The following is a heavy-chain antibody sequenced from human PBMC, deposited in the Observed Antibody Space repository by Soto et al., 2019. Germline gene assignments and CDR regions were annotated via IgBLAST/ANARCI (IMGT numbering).Heavy chain of an antibody. Sequence: SETLSLTCSVSGVSITNWYWTWIRHSPGMVLAGVGYVYHTGNTYSNPTLRSRVTILLYTSKYHVSLRLRSVTAADTAVYYCARVQCNWTLGGQGTLVTVSS. CDR1: GVSITNWY. CDR2: VYHTGNT. D-gene: IGHD1-20*01. J-gene: IGHJ4*02. CDR3: ARVQCNWTL. V-gene: IGHV4-59*01.